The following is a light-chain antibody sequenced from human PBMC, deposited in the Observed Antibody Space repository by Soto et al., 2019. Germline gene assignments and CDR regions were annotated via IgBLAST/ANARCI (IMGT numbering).Light chain of an antibody. V-gene: IGKV3-15*01. J-gene: IGKJ2*01. Sequence: EIVMTQSPATLSVSAGERATLSCRASQSVGSNLAWYQQKPGQAPRLLIYGASTRTTAIPARFSGSGSGTEFTLTISSLQSEDFAVYYCQHYNNWPPDAFGQGTKVEIK. CDR3: QHYNNWPPDA. CDR1: QSVGSN. CDR2: GAS.